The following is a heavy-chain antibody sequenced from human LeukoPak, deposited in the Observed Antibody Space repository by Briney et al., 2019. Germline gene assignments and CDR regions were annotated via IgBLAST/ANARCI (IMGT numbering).Heavy chain of an antibody. Sequence: GGSLRLSCAASGFTFSSYGMNWVRQAPGKGLEWVAVIWYDGSNKYYADSVKGRFTISRDNSKNTLYLQMNSLRAEDTAVYYCARDRGDSSSWDNWFDPWGQGTLVTVSS. V-gene: IGHV3-33*01. CDR3: ARDRGDSSSWDNWFDP. D-gene: IGHD6-13*01. J-gene: IGHJ5*02. CDR1: GFTFSSYG. CDR2: IWYDGSNK.